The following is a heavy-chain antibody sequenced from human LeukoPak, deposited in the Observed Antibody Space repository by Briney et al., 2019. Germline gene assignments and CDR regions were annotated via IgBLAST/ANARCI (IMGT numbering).Heavy chain of an antibody. CDR3: ARDLPSTSNWELDF. CDR1: GFTFSSYS. D-gene: IGHD1-26*01. J-gene: IGHJ4*02. CDR2: ISSSSSYI. V-gene: IGHV3-21*04. Sequence: GGSLRLSCAASGFTFSSYSMNWVRQAPGKGLEWVSSISSSSSYIYYADSVKGRFTISRDNAKNSLYLQMNSLRAEDTAVYYCARDLPSTSNWELDFWGQGTLVIVSS.